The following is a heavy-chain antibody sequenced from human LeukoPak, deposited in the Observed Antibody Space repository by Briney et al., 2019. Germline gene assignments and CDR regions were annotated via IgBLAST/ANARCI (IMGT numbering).Heavy chain of an antibody. Sequence: SETLSLTCAVSGGSFGVYYWSFIRQPPGKGLEWIGEINHTGSTNYNPSLKSRVIISLDTSKNQVSLKLSSVTAADTGVYYCAKVQSQLLWGSGEDYWGQGTLVTVSS. V-gene: IGHV4-34*01. J-gene: IGHJ4*02. D-gene: IGHD2-2*01. CDR2: INHTGST. CDR1: GGSFGVYY. CDR3: AKVQSQLLWGSGEDY.